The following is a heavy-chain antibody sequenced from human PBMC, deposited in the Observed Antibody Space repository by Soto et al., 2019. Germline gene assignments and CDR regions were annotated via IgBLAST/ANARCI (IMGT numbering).Heavy chain of an antibody. CDR1: GFTLSSYG. Sequence: GGSLRLSCAASGFTLSSYGMHWVRQAPGKGLEWVAVISFDGSAKYYADSVKGRFTISRDSSKNTLYLQMNSLRAEDTAVYYCARRAGSGDEYFDYWGQGTLVTVSS. D-gene: IGHD4-17*01. V-gene: IGHV3-30*03. J-gene: IGHJ4*02. CDR2: ISFDGSAK. CDR3: ARRAGSGDEYFDY.